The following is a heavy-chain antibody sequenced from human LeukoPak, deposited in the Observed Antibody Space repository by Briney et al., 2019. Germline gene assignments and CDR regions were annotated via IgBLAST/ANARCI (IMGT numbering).Heavy chain of an antibody. J-gene: IGHJ4*02. D-gene: IGHD1-26*01. CDR3: ARHGSKLVGHSTIYFDK. Sequence: SETLSLTCIVSVDSIIYQYWSWIRQPPGKELEWIGYIYIGGSTSFNPSLESRVTISEDMSNNQFFLRLNSVTAADTAVYFCARHGSKLVGHSTIYFDKWGQGILVTVST. CDR1: VDSIIYQY. V-gene: IGHV4-4*09. CDR2: IYIGGST.